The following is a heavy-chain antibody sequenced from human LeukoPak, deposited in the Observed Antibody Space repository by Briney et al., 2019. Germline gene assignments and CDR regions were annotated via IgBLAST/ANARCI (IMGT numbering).Heavy chain of an antibody. Sequence: VASVKVSCKVSGYTLTELSMHWVRQAPGKGLEWMGGFDPEDGETIYAQKFQGRVTMTTDTSTSTAYMELRSLRSDDTAVYYCARDLGVVVVAATPSDAFDIWGQGTMVTVSS. CDR2: FDPEDGET. D-gene: IGHD2-15*01. V-gene: IGHV1-24*01. CDR1: GYTLTELS. CDR3: ARDLGVVVVAATPSDAFDI. J-gene: IGHJ3*02.